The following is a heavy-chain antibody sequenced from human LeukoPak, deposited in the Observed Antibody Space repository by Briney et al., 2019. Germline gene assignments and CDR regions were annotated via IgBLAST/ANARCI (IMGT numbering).Heavy chain of an antibody. D-gene: IGHD6-6*01. CDR2: ISAYNGNT. CDR1: GYTFTGYY. CDR3: ARSSIAARPGYYYYMDV. V-gene: IGHV1-18*04. J-gene: IGHJ6*03. Sequence: ASVKVSCKASGYTFTGYYMHWVRQAPGQGLEWMGWISAYNGNTNYAQKLQGRVTMTTDTSTSTAYMELRSLRSDDTAVYYCARSSIAARPGYYYYMDVWGKGTTVTVTS.